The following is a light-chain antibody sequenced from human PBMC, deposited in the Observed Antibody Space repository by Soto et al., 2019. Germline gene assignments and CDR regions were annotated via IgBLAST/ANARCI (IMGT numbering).Light chain of an antibody. CDR1: QSVASN. CDR2: GAS. V-gene: IGKV3-15*01. CDR3: QQHNHWPS. Sequence: EIVMTQSPATLSVSPGERATLSCRASQSVASNSAWYQQKPGQAPRLLIYGASTRATGIPARFSGSGSGTEFTLTISSLQSEDFAVYYCQQHNHWPSFGQGTKLEIK. J-gene: IGKJ2*01.